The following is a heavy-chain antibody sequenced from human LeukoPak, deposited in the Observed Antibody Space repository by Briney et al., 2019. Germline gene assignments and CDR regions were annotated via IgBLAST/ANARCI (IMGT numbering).Heavy chain of an antibody. D-gene: IGHD3-10*01. J-gene: IGHJ4*02. V-gene: IGHV4-39*07. CDR1: GGSIRSSSYY. CDR2: IYYSGST. CDR3: ARDGVDTMVRGVIGY. Sequence: SETLSLTCTVSGGSIRSSSYYWGWIRQPPGKGLEWIGSIYYSGSTYYNPSLMSPVTISVDTSKNQFSLKLTSVTAADTAVYYCARDGVDTMVRGVIGYWGQGTLVTVSS.